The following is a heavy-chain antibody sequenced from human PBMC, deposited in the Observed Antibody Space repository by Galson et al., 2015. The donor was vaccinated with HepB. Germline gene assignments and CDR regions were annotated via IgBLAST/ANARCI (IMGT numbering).Heavy chain of an antibody. CDR2: INTNTGNP. CDR1: GYTFNNYG. Sequence: SVKVSCKASGYTFNNYGINWVRQAPGQGLEWMGRINTNTGNPTYAQGFTGRFVFSLDTSVSTAYLQISSLKAEDTAFYFSARAEGSGYYYVGYWGQGTVVTVSS. J-gene: IGHJ4*02. CDR3: ARAEGSGYYYVGY. V-gene: IGHV7-4-1*02. D-gene: IGHD3-22*01.